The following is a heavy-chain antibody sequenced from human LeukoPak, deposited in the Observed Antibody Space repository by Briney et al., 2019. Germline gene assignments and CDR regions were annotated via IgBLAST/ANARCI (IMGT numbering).Heavy chain of an antibody. CDR1: GFTFSSYS. J-gene: IGHJ4*02. D-gene: IGHD6-19*01. Sequence: PGGSLRLSCAASGFTFSSYSMNWVRQAPGKGLEWVSSISSSSSYIYYADSVKGRFTISRDNAKNSLYLQMNSLRAEDTAVYYCARDRRAAGYSSGWYDWGQGTLVTVSS. CDR2: ISSSSSYI. V-gene: IGHV3-21*01. CDR3: ARDRRAAGYSSGWYD.